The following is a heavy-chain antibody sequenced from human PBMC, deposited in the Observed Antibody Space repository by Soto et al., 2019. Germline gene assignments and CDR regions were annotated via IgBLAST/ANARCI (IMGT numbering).Heavy chain of an antibody. J-gene: IGHJ6*02. CDR1: GFTFSDYY. CDR3: ARGSDHNYYYGMDV. Sequence: GGSLRLSCAASGFTFSDYYMSWIRQAPGKGLEWVSYISSSSSYTNYADSVKGRFTISRDNAKNSLYLQMNSLRAEDTAVYYCARGSDHNYYYGMDVWGQGTTVTVSS. V-gene: IGHV3-11*06. D-gene: IGHD2-15*01. CDR2: ISSSSSYT.